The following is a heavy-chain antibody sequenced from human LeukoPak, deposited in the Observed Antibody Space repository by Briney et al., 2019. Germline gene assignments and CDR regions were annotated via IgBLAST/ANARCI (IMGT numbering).Heavy chain of an antibody. V-gene: IGHV4-39*01. D-gene: IGHD3-3*01. CDR3: ASHNGAGDYDFWSGYYRGEDWFDP. Sequence: SETLSLTCTVSGGSISSSSYYWGWIRQPPGKGLEWIGSIYYSGSTYYNPSLKSRVTISVDTSKNQFSLKLSSVTAAHTAVYYCASHNGAGDYDFWSGYYRGEDWFDPWGQGTLVTVSS. CDR2: IYYSGST. J-gene: IGHJ5*02. CDR1: GGSISSSSYY.